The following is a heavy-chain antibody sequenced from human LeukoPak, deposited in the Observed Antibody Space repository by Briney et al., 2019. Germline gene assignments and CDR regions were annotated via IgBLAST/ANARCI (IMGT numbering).Heavy chain of an antibody. D-gene: IGHD6-13*01. CDR1: GFTFSSYS. CDR2: ISSSSSTI. J-gene: IGHJ4*02. CDR3: AREQLVPHFDY. Sequence: GGSLRLSCAAPGFTFSSYSMNWVRQAPGKGLEWVSYISSSSSTIYYADSVKGRFTISRDNAKNSLYLQMNSLRAEDTAVYYCAREQLVPHFDYWGQGTLDTVSS. V-gene: IGHV3-48*04.